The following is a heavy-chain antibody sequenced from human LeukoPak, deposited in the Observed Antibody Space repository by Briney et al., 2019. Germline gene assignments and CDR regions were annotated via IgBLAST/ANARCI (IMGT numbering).Heavy chain of an antibody. CDR1: GYSFSSGYY. CDR2: IYHSGST. D-gene: IGHD3-10*01. Sequence: PSETLSLTCAVSGYSFSSGYYWGWIRQPPGKGLEWIGSIYHSGSTYYNPSLKSRVTISVDTSKNQFSLKLSSVTAADTAVYYCARRARGAPFDYWGQGTLVTVSS. V-gene: IGHV4-38-2*01. J-gene: IGHJ4*02. CDR3: ARRARGAPFDY.